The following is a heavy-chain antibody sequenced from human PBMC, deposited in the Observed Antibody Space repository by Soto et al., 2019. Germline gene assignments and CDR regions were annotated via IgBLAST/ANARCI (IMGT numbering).Heavy chain of an antibody. CDR3: ARHRWLPMENWFDP. D-gene: IGHD5-12*01. J-gene: IGHJ5*02. CDR1: GYRLDAAW. V-gene: IGHV5-51*01. Sequence: GESLKISCKGVGYRLDAAWIGWVRQMPGKGLEWMGIIKPGGSDLRYSPSFRGQVTISADAAVNTAYLQWDSLKASDTAMYYCARHRWLPMENWFDPWGQGTLVTVSS. CDR2: IKPGGSDL.